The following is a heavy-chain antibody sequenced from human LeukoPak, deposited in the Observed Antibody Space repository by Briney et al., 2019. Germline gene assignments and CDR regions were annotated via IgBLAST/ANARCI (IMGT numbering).Heavy chain of an antibody. V-gene: IGHV3-21*01. CDR3: ARVYRGSHFDY. D-gene: IGHD1-26*01. J-gene: IGHJ4*02. CDR2: ISSSSSYI. Sequence: GGSLRLSCAASAFTVSSYSMNWVRQAPGKGLEWVSSISSSSSYIYCADSVKGRFTISRDNAKNSLYLQMNSLRAEDTAVYYCARVYRGSHFDYWGQGTLVTVSS. CDR1: AFTVSSYS.